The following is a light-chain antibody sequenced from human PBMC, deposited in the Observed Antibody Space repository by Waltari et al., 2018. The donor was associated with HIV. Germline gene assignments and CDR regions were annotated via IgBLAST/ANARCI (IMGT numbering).Light chain of an antibody. CDR1: QSVRRD. Sequence: EIVLTQSPATLSLSPGERATISCRASQSVRRDLARYQHKPGQAPRLLIYEASNRATGIPARFRGSVSGTDFTFTISSLEPEDFAVYSCQQHSIWPALTFGGGTKVEIK. CDR2: EAS. CDR3: QQHSIWPALT. J-gene: IGKJ4*01. V-gene: IGKV3-11*01.